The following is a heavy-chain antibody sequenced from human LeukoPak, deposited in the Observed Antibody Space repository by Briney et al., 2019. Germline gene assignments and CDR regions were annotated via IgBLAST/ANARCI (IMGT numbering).Heavy chain of an antibody. J-gene: IGHJ3*02. CDR3: ARHDDVPVIKNGFDI. Sequence: SETLSLTCTVSGGSVTGYYWSWIRQPPGKGLEWIGYTHASGATLHYPSLRSRVTMSLDTTENHFSLNLRSVTAADTAVYYCARHDDVPVIKNGFDIWGQGTVVTVSS. CDR2: THASGAT. D-gene: IGHD3-22*01. V-gene: IGHV4-4*09. CDR1: GGSVTGYY.